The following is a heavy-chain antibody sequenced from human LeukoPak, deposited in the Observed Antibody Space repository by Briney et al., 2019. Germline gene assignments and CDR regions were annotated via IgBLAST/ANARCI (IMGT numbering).Heavy chain of an antibody. D-gene: IGHD2-2*01. Sequence: ASVKVSCKASGYAFTGYYMHWVRQAPGQGLEWMGWINPNSGGTNYAQKFQGRVTMTRDTSISTAYMELSRLRSDDTAVYYCARVYCSSTSCPRPADYWGQGTLVTVSS. CDR1: GYAFTGYY. J-gene: IGHJ4*02. CDR2: INPNSGGT. V-gene: IGHV1-2*02. CDR3: ARVYCSSTSCPRPADY.